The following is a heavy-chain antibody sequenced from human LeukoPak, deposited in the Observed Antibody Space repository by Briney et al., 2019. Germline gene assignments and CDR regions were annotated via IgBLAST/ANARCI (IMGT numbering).Heavy chain of an antibody. CDR3: ARGDGYCSSTSCYPFDY. V-gene: IGHV3-23*01. D-gene: IGHD2-2*01. Sequence: GGSLRLSCAASGFTFSSYAMCWVRQAPGKGLEWVSAISGSGGSTYYADSVKGRFTISRDNAKNSLYLQMNSLRAEDTAVYYCARGDGYCSSTSCYPFDYWGQGTLVTVSS. CDR2: ISGSGGST. J-gene: IGHJ4*02. CDR1: GFTFSSYA.